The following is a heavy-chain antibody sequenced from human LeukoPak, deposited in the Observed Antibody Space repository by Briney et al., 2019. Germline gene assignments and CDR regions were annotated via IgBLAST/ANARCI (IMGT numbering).Heavy chain of an antibody. CDR3: AKEEQLVPRFDP. D-gene: IGHD6-13*01. Sequence: HSGGSLRLSCAASGFTFSSYAMSWVRQAPGEGLEWVSAISGSGGSTYYADSVKGRFTISRGNSKNTLYLQMNSLRAEDTAVYYCAKEEQLVPRFDPWGQGTLVTVSS. V-gene: IGHV3-23*01. J-gene: IGHJ5*02. CDR1: GFTFSSYA. CDR2: ISGSGGST.